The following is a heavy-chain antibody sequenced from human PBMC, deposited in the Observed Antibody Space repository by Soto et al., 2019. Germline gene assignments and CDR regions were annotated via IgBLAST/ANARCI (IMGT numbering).Heavy chain of an antibody. CDR3: ARPPYSASYYYFDQ. D-gene: IGHD1-26*01. CDR1: GYSFTSYW. Sequence: GESLKISCKASGYSFTSYWIGWVRQMPGKGLEWMGIIYPGDSDTIYSPSFQGQVTISADKSISTAYLQWNSLKASDTAMYYCARPPYSASYYYFDQWGEGTPVTVSS. V-gene: IGHV5-51*01. J-gene: IGHJ4*02. CDR2: IYPGDSDT.